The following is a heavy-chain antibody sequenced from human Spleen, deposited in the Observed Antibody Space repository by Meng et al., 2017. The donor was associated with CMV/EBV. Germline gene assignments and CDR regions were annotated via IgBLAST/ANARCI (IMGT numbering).Heavy chain of an antibody. J-gene: IGHJ4*02. V-gene: IGHV4-59*12. CDR2: IHYSGST. CDR3: ARGNPAYSGTLFDF. Sequence: SETLSLTCTVSGGSISSYYWSWIRQPPGKGLEWIGDIHYSGSTNYNPSLKSRVTISVDTSKNQFSLKLNAVTAADTAVYFCARGNPAYSGTLFDFWGQGTLVTVSS. D-gene: IGHD1-26*01. CDR1: GGSISSYY.